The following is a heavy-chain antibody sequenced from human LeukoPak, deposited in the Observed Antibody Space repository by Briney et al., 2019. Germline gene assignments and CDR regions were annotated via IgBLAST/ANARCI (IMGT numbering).Heavy chain of an antibody. D-gene: IGHD6-19*01. J-gene: IGHJ4*02. Sequence: GGSLRLSCAASGFTFSSYWMHWVRQAPGKGLVWVSRINSDGSTTSYADSVKGRFTISRDNAKNMAYLQMNSLRAEDTAVYYCVRGYNSGNDYWGQGTLVTVSS. CDR1: GFTFSSYW. CDR2: INSDGSTT. CDR3: VRGYNSGNDY. V-gene: IGHV3-74*01.